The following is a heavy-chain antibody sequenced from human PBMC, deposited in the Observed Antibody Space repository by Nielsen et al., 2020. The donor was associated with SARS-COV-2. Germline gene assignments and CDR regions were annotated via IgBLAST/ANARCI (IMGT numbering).Heavy chain of an antibody. CDR3: AITGGGSYYGYFDY. V-gene: IGHV3-48*01. J-gene: IGHJ4*02. CDR1: GFTFSSYS. Sequence: GESLKISCAASGFTFSSYSMNWVRQAPGKGLEWVSYISSSSSTIYYADSVKGRFTISRDNAKNSLYLQMNSLRAEDTAVYYCAITGGGSYYGYFDYWGQGTLVTVSS. D-gene: IGHD1-26*01. CDR2: ISSSSSTI.